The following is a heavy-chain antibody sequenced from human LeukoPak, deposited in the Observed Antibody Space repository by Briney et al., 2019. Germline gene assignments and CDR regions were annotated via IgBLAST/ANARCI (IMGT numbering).Heavy chain of an antibody. CDR1: GFTFSSYG. D-gene: IGHD3-10*01. J-gene: IGHJ4*02. Sequence: GGSLRLSCAASGFTFSSYGMHWVRQAPGKGLEWVAVIWCDGSNKYYADSVKGRFTISRDNSKNTLYLQMNSLRAEDTAVYYCARDETTYYYGSGSLEYWGQGTLVTVSS. V-gene: IGHV3-33*01. CDR2: IWCDGSNK. CDR3: ARDETTYYYGSGSLEY.